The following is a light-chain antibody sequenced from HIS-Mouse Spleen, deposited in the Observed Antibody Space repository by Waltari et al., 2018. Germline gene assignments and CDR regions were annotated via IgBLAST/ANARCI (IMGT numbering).Light chain of an antibody. V-gene: IGLV2-8*01. CDR1: SSYVGVYHY. CDR3: SSYAGSNNWV. CDR2: EVS. Sequence: QSALTQPPSASGSPGQSVTIPCTGTSSYVGVYHYVSLYQQPPGKAPKLMIYEVSKRPSGVPDRFSGSKSGNTTSLTVSGLQAEDEADYYCSSYAGSNNWVFGGGTKLTVL. J-gene: IGLJ3*02.